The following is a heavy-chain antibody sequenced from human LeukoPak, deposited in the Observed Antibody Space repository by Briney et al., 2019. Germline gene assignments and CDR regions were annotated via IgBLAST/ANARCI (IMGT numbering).Heavy chain of an antibody. CDR1: GGSFSSGGYY. Sequence: SETLSLTCTVSGGSFSSGGYYWTWIRRHPGEGLEWIGYISNSGNTYYNPSLKSRVAISVDTSENQFSLKLSSVTAADTAVYYCARDRGRDYFDYWGQGTLVTVSS. J-gene: IGHJ4*02. CDR3: ARDRGRDYFDY. CDR2: ISNSGNT. V-gene: IGHV4-31*03.